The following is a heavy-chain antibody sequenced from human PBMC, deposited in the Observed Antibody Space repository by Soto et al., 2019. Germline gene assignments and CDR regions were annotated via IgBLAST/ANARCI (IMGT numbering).Heavy chain of an antibody. CDR3: VRGMNPLF. J-gene: IGHJ4*01. CDR1: GFTLRTYT. V-gene: IGHV3-21*06. CDR2: ISISSSDR. Sequence: GGSLRLSCXXSGFTLRTYTMNWVRQAPGKGLEWVSSISISSSDRYYADSVRGRFTISRDNAKNALYLQMNSLRADDTAVYFCVRGMNPLFGGQGTLVTVSS.